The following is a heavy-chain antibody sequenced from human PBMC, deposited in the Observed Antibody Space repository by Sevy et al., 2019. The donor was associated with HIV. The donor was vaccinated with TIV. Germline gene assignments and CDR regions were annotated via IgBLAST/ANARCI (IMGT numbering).Heavy chain of an antibody. J-gene: IGHJ6*02. CDR2: IYYNGHT. D-gene: IGHD6-13*01. CDR3: ARSAAGHEYYYGLDV. CDR1: GGSIVSSSYY. Sequence: SETLSLTCSVSGGSIVSSSYYWNWIRQPPGKGLEWIGSIYYNGHTYSNPSLKSRLTLSLDTSKIQFYLTLSSVPAADKAIDYCARSAAGHEYYYGLDVWGQGATVTVSS. V-gene: IGHV4-39*01.